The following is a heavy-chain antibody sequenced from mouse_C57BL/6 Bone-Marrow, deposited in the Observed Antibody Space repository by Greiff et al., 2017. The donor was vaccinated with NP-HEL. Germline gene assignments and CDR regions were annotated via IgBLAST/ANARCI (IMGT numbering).Heavy chain of an antibody. D-gene: IGHD2-3*01. CDR3: TTYDGYYLFAD. Sequence: VQLQQSGAELVRPGDSVKLSCTASGSNIKDDYMHWVKQRPEQGLEWIGWIDPENGDTEYASKFQGKATITAVTSSNTAYLQLSSLTSEDTAVYYCTTYDGYYLFADWGQGTTLTVSS. J-gene: IGHJ2*01. CDR1: GSNIKDDY. V-gene: IGHV14-4*01. CDR2: IDPENGDT.